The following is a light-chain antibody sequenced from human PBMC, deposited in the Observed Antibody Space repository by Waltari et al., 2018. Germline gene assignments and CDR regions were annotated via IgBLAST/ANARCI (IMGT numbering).Light chain of an antibody. CDR3: QQYHSVPLT. J-gene: IGKJ4*01. CDR1: QDIKES. V-gene: IGKV1-33*01. Sequence: DIIMTQSPSSLSASVGDRVTITCQASQDIKESLNWFHQKPGKAPEVLIFDASNSQTGAPPRFSGSGSGTDFTFTISSLQPEDMGTYYCQQYHSVPLTFGGGTKVEIK. CDR2: DAS.